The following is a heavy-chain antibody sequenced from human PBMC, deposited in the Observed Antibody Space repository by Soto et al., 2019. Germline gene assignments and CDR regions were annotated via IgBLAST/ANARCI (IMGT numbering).Heavy chain of an antibody. J-gene: IGHJ5*02. CDR1: GGSFSGYY. CDR3: ARCIAAAGTKYNWFDP. CDR2: INHSGST. Sequence: SETLSLTCAVYGGSFSGYYWSWVRQPPGKGLEWIGEINHSGSTNYNPSLKSRVTISVDTSKNQFSLKLSSVTAADTAVYYCARCIAAAGTKYNWFDPWGQGTLVTVSS. D-gene: IGHD6-13*01. V-gene: IGHV4-34*01.